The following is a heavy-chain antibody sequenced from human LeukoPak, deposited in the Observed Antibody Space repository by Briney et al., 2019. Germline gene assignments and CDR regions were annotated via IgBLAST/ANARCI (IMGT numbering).Heavy chain of an antibody. Sequence: SVKVSCKASGGTFSSYAISWVRQAPGQGLEWMGGIIPIFGTANYAQKFQGRVTITADKSTSTAYMELSSLRSEDTAVYYCARGWGGSGSYYPPSFDYWGQGTLVTVSS. CDR1: GGTFSSYA. V-gene: IGHV1-69*06. CDR3: ARGWGGSGSYYPPSFDY. D-gene: IGHD3-10*01. J-gene: IGHJ4*02. CDR2: IIPIFGTA.